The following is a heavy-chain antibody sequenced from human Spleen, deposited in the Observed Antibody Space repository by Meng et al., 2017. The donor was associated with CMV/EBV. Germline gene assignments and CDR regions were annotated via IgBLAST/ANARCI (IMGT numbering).Heavy chain of an antibody. CDR3: ARVPYQLLPTYYDYGMDV. CDR1: GFTFRDYA. D-gene: IGHD2-2*01. J-gene: IGHJ6*02. Sequence: GESLKISCTTSGFTFRDYAMSWVRQAPGKGLEWVSAINWNGDTTGYADSVKGRFTISRDNAKNSLYLQMNSLRDEDTALYYCARVPYQLLPTYYDYGMDVWGQGTTVTVSS. V-gene: IGHV3-20*04. CDR2: INWNGDTT.